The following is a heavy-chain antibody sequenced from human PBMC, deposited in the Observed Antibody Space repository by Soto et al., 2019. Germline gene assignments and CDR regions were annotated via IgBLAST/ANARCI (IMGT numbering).Heavy chain of an antibody. J-gene: IGHJ6*02. CDR1: GGSISSSSYY. CDR3: ATNYAYYYYYGMDV. CDR2: IYYSGST. Sequence: TSETLSLTCTVSGGSISSSSYYWGWIRQPPGKGLEWIGSIYYSGSTYYNPPLKSRVTISVDTSKNQFSLKLSSVTAADTAVYYCATNYAYYYYYGMDVWGQGTTVTVSS. V-gene: IGHV4-39*01. D-gene: IGHD4-4*01.